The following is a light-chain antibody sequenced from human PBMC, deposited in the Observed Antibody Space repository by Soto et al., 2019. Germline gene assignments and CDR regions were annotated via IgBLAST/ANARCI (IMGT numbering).Light chain of an antibody. J-gene: IGLJ1*01. V-gene: IGLV2-14*03. CDR2: DVS. CDR3: TSYTSSRTYV. Sequence: HSALTQPASVSGSPGQSITVSCPGTSNDVGAYNYVSWYQQHPGTAPKLMIYDVSNRPSGVSNRFSGSKSGNTASLTISGLQAEDEADYYCTSYTSSRTYVFGTGTKVTVL. CDR1: SNDVGAYNY.